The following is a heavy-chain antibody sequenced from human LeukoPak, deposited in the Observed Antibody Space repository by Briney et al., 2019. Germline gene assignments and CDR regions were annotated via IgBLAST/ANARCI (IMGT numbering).Heavy chain of an antibody. CDR3: ARDRGVVIDTYYSDNYGMDV. V-gene: IGHV1-69*04. Sequence: SVTVSCTASGGTFSSYAISWVRQAPGPGLEWMGRIIPIFGITNYAQKFQGRVTITADKSTSTAYMELSSLRSEDTAVYYCARDRGVVIDTYYSDNYGMDVWGRGTTVTVSS. D-gene: IGHD2-21*01. CDR2: IIPIFGIT. CDR1: GGTFSSYA. J-gene: IGHJ6*02.